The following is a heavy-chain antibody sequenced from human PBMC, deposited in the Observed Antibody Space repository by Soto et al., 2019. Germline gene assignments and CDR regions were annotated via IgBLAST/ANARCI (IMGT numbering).Heavy chain of an antibody. D-gene: IGHD2-2*01. Sequence: QVQLVQSGAEVKKPGASVKVSCKASGYTFTSYAMHWVRQAPGQRLEWMGWINAGNGNTKYSQKFQARVTITRDTSASTAYMELSSLRSEDTAVYYCARIKGLVVVPAAFRGGYMDVWGKGTTVNLS. V-gene: IGHV1-3*01. J-gene: IGHJ6*03. CDR1: GYTFTSYA. CDR2: INAGNGNT. CDR3: ARIKGLVVVPAAFRGGYMDV.